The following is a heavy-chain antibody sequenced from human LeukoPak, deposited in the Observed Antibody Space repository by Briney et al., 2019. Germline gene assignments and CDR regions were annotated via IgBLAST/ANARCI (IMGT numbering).Heavy chain of an antibody. CDR1: GFTFTTYW. CDR2: ISSSSSSYI. V-gene: IGHV3-21*01. Sequence: GESLRLSCAASGFTFTTYWMNWVRQAPGKGLEWVSSISSSSSSYIYYADSVKGRFTISRDNAKNSLYLQMNSLRAEDTAVYYCAKAGRGGAITLVRGVKGDYYYMDVWGKGTTVTISS. CDR3: AKAGRGGAITLVRGVKGDYYYMDV. J-gene: IGHJ6*03. D-gene: IGHD3-10*01.